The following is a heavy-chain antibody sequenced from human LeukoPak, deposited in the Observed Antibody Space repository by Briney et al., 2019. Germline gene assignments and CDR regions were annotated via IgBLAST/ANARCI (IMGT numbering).Heavy chain of an antibody. V-gene: IGHV1-69*04. D-gene: IGHD6-6*01. J-gene: IGHJ4*02. CDR1: GGTFSSYA. Sequence: ASAKVSCKASGGTFSSYAISWVRQAPGQGLEWMGRIIPILGIANYAQKFQGRVTITADKSTSTAYMELSSLRSEDTAVYYCARTHFEYSTSSGPEDYWGQGTLVTVSS. CDR2: IIPILGIA. CDR3: ARTHFEYSTSSGPEDY.